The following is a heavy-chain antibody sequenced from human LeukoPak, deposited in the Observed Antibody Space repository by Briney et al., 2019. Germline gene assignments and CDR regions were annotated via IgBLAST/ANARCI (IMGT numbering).Heavy chain of an antibody. CDR2: INHSGST. CDR1: GGSFSGYY. D-gene: IGHD6-19*01. J-gene: IGHJ5*02. Sequence: PSETLSLTCAVYGGSFSGYYWSWLRQPPGKGLEWIGEINHSGSTNYNPSLKSRVTISVDTSKNQFSLKLSSVTAADTAVYYCARRIAVAGTPWFDPWGQGTLVTVSS. CDR3: ARRIAVAGTPWFDP. V-gene: IGHV4-34*01.